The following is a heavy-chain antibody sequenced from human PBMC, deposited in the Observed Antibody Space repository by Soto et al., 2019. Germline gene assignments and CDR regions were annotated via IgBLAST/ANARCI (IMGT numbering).Heavy chain of an antibody. CDR1: RGSVSSGGYS. D-gene: IGHD2-15*01. V-gene: IGHV4-30-2*01. CDR2: IFDSEST. J-gene: IGHJ6*02. Sequence: SETLSLTCVLTRGSVSSGGYSWNWIRQPPGKALEWIGFIFDSESTFYNPSLKSRVTISVERSKNQFSLRLTSVTAADTAVYYCARDRRYCRGGTCSDGMDVWGPGTTVTVSS. CDR3: ARDRRYCRGGTCSDGMDV.